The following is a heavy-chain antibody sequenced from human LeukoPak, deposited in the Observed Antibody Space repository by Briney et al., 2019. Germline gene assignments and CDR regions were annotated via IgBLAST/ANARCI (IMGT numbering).Heavy chain of an antibody. CDR2: ISSSSSYI. J-gene: IGHJ4*02. Sequence: PGGSLRLSCAASGFTFSSYSMNWVRQAPGKGLEWVSSISSSSSYIYYADSVKGRFTISRDNAKNSLYLQMNSLRAEDTAVYYCARDLGSRMFFDYWGQGTLVTVSS. CDR3: ARDLGSRMFFDY. CDR1: GFTFSSYS. V-gene: IGHV3-21*01. D-gene: IGHD7-27*01.